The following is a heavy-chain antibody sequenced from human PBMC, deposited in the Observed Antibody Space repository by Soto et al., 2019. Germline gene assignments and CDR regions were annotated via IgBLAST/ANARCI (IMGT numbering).Heavy chain of an antibody. CDR1: GLTFSSYA. CDR3: AKFDISRLVVVMSDAFDI. CDR2: NSGSGGST. J-gene: IGHJ3*02. D-gene: IGHD3-22*01. Sequence: EVQLLESGGGLVQPGGSLRLSCAASGLTFSSYAMSWVRQAPGKGLEWFSANSGSGGSTYYADSVKGRFTISRDNSINSLYLEMSCLRAEDPAVYYCAKFDISRLVVVMSDAFDIWGQGTMV. V-gene: IGHV3-23*01.